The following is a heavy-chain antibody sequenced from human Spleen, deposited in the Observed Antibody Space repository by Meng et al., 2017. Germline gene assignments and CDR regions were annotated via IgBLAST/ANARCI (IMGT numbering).Heavy chain of an antibody. CDR2: IKRNRDGGTI. CDR1: GLRFTDAW. D-gene: IGHD6-13*01. J-gene: IGHJ4*02. V-gene: IGHV3-15*01. Sequence: GGSLRLSCEASGLRFTDAWMSWVRQAPGKGLEWVGSIKRNRDGGTIDYAARVKGRFTISRDESKNTLYLQMDSLITEDTAVYFCATGAAAADHWGQGTLVTVSS. CDR3: ATGAAAADH.